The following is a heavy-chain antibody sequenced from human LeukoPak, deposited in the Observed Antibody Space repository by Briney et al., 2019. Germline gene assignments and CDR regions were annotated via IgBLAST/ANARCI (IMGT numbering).Heavy chain of an antibody. CDR3: ARAEVLLWFGESPGAEYFQH. D-gene: IGHD3-10*01. CDR1: GFTFSSYN. Sequence: PGGSLRLSCAASGFTFSSYNMNWVRQAPGKGLEWVSSISTRGSYIYYADSLKGRFTISRDNAKNSLYLQMNSLRAEDTAVYYRARAEVLLWFGESPGAEYFQHWGQGTLVTVSS. V-gene: IGHV3-21*01. CDR2: ISTRGSYI. J-gene: IGHJ1*01.